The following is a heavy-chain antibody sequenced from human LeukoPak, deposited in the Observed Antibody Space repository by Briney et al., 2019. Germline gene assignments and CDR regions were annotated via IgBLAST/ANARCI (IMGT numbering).Heavy chain of an antibody. CDR1: AGSISSYY. CDR2: IYTSGTT. Sequence: SETLSLTCTVSAGSISSYYWRWIRQPAEKGLEWIGRIYTSGTTHYNPSLKSRVTMSVDTSKNQFSLKLSSVTAADTAVYYCARLSTVTTSFDYWGQGTLVTVSS. V-gene: IGHV4-4*07. J-gene: IGHJ4*02. CDR3: ARLSTVTTSFDY. D-gene: IGHD4-17*01.